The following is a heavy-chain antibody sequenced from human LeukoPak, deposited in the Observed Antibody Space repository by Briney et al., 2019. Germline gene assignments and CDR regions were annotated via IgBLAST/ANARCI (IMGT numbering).Heavy chain of an antibody. CDR1: GYTFTTYY. CDR3: ARVLGAHRYGSIDH. D-gene: IGHD5-18*01. V-gene: IGHV1-46*01. CDR2: INPSSGIT. Sequence: ASVKVSCKASGYTFTTYYMHWVRQAPGQGLEWMGIINPSSGITSYAQKFQGRVTITRDTSTSTVYMELSSLRSEDTAIYYCARVLGAHRYGSIDHWGQGTLVTVSS. J-gene: IGHJ4*02.